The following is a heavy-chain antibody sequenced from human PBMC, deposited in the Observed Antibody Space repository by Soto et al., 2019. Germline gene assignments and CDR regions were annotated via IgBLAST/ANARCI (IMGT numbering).Heavy chain of an antibody. CDR3: ARSLSTIRGRPDS. Sequence: GSVKDCLKTSGYPFTGYYMHWVRQAPGQGLEWMGWINPNSGDTKYAQKFQGRVTMTRDTSTRTAYMEVSRLTSDDTAVYYCARSLSTIRGRPDSWGQGTLVTVSS. CDR2: INPNSGDT. J-gene: IGHJ4*02. V-gene: IGHV1-2*02. D-gene: IGHD6-6*01. CDR1: GYPFTGYY.